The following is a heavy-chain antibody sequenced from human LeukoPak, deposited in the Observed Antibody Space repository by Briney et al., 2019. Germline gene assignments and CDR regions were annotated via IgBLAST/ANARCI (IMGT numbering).Heavy chain of an antibody. Sequence: GASVKVSCKASGYTFTGYYMHWVRQAPGQGLEWVGWINPNSGGTNYAQKFQGRVTMTRDTSISTAYMELSRLRSDDTAVYYCARGGLRLSLYFDYWGQGTLVTASS. V-gene: IGHV1-2*02. D-gene: IGHD5-12*01. CDR2: INPNSGGT. CDR1: GYTFTGYY. CDR3: ARGGLRLSLYFDY. J-gene: IGHJ4*02.